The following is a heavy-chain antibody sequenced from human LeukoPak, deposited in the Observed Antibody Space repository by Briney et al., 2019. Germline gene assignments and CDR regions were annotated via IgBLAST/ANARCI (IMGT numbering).Heavy chain of an antibody. CDR1: GFTFSTYA. CDR3: VKRGYDTRGYYGYFDY. J-gene: IGHJ4*02. D-gene: IGHD3-22*01. V-gene: IGHV3-23*01. CDR2: ISGSGGST. Sequence: GGSLRLSCAASGFTFSTYAMSWVRQAPGKGLEWVSVISGSGGSTYYADSVEGRFTISRDNSKNTLYLQMHSLRVDDTATYYCVKRGYDTRGYYGYFDYWGQGTLVTVSS.